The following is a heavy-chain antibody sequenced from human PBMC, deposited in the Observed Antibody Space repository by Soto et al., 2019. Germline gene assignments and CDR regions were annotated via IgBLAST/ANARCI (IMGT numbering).Heavy chain of an antibody. V-gene: IGHV3-9*01. CDR2: ISWNSGSI. CDR1: GFTFDDYA. Sequence: DVQLVESGGGLVQPGRSLRLSCAASGFTFDDYAMHWVRQAPGKGLEWVSGISWNSGSIGYADSVKGRFTISRDNAKNXLYLQMNSLRAEDTALYYCAKDRVAVVMSSYGMDVWGQGTTVTVSS. J-gene: IGHJ6*02. CDR3: AKDRVAVVMSSYGMDV. D-gene: IGHD3-22*01.